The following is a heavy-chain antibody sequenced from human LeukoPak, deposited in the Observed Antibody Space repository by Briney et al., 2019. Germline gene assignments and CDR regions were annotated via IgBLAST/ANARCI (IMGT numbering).Heavy chain of an antibody. J-gene: IGHJ6*03. Sequence: ASETLSLTCTVSGGSISSYYWSWIRQPPGKGLEWIGYIYYSGSTNYNPSLKSRVTISVDTSKNQFSLKLSSVTAADTAVYYCARGKPSYGSGTFYRPLEPNYMDVWGKGTTVTVSS. V-gene: IGHV4-59*01. D-gene: IGHD3-10*01. CDR3: ARGKPSYGSGTFYRPLEPNYMDV. CDR2: IYYSGST. CDR1: GGSISSYY.